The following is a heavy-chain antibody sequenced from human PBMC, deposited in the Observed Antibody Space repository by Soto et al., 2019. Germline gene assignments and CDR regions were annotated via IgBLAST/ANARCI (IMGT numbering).Heavy chain of an antibody. CDR3: ARDRCTTDKCYTHHFDV. V-gene: IGHV1-18*04. CDR1: GYTFTSYG. J-gene: IGHJ6*02. Sequence: QVQLVQSGGEVTKPGASVKVSCKSSGYTFTSYGVSWVRQAPGQGLEWLGWISVYTGNTKQAQKFQDRVTLTTEASTSTAYLELRNLRSDDTAVYYCARDRCTTDKCYTHHFDVWGQGTTFTVS. CDR2: ISVYTGNT. D-gene: IGHD2-8*01.